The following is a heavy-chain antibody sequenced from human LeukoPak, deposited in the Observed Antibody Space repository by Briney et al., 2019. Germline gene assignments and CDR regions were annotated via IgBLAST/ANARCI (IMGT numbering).Heavy chain of an antibody. CDR2: IYYSGST. D-gene: IGHD6-6*01. CDR1: GGSIKSYY. J-gene: IGHJ4*02. V-gene: IGHV4-59*01. Sequence: SETLSLTCTVSGGSIKSYYWSWIRQPPGKGLEWIGYIYYSGSTNYNPSLKSRVTISLDTSKNQFSLKLNSVTAEDTAVYYCAKSPTPYSSSSDFDYWGQGTLVIVSS. CDR3: AKSPTPYSSSSDFDY.